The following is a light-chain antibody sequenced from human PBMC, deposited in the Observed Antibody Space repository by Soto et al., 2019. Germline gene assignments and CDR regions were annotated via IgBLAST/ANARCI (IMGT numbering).Light chain of an antibody. CDR1: QSISSY. Sequence: DLQMTQSPSSLSASVGVRVTITCRASQSISSYLNWYQQKPGKAPKLLIYAASSLQSGVPSRFSGRGSRTAFTLTISSLQPEDFATYYCQQSYSTPYTFGQGTKLEIK. CDR3: QQSYSTPYT. V-gene: IGKV1-39*01. J-gene: IGKJ2*01. CDR2: AAS.